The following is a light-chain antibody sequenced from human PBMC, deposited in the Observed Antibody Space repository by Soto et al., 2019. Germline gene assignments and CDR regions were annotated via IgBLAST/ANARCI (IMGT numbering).Light chain of an antibody. J-gene: IGKJ1*01. CDR1: QSVSSSY. V-gene: IGKV3-20*01. CDR3: QQYGSSPPRA. Sequence: EIVLTQSPGTLSLSPGERATLSCRASQSVSSSYLAWYQQKPGQAPRLLIYGASSRATGIPDRFSGSGSGTDFALTISRLEPEDVAVYSCQQYGSSPPRAFGQGTKVEIK. CDR2: GAS.